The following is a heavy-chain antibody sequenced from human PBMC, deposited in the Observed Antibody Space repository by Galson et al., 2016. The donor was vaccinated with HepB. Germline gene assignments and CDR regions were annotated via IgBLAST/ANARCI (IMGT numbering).Heavy chain of an antibody. D-gene: IGHD1-1*01. Sequence: SLRLSCAISGFTFNDYDMHWVRQGRGESLEWVATMGPAGDKYYPGSVKGRFTASRESAKTSMYLQMDSLRAGDSGLYYCATGPHWNHAYWGQGTLVTVSS. V-gene: IGHV3-13*01. CDR1: GFTFNDYD. J-gene: IGHJ4*02. CDR3: ATGPHWNHAY. CDR2: MGPAGDK.